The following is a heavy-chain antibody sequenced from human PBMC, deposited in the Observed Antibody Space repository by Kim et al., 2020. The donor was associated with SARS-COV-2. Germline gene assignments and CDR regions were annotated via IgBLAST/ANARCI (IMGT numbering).Heavy chain of an antibody. V-gene: IGHV1-24*01. J-gene: IGHJ4*02. CDR3: ATDRTSGYYTY. Sequence: IIYAQKFQGRVTMTEDSSTDTAYLVLRSLRSDDTAVYYCATDRTSGYYTYWGQGTLVTVSS. D-gene: IGHD3-22*01. CDR2: I.